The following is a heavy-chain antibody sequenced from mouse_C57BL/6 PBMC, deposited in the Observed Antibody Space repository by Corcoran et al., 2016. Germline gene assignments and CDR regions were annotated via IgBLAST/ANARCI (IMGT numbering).Heavy chain of an antibody. CDR1: GYTFTDYY. D-gene: IGHD1-1*01. V-gene: IGHV1-76*01. Sequence: QVQLKQSGAELVRPGASVKLSCKASGYTFTDYYINWVKQRPGQGLEWIARIYPGSGNTYYNEKFKGKATLTAEKSSSTAYMQLSSLTSEDSAVYFCARSSGSSPSWFAYWGQGTLVTVSA. CDR2: IYPGSGNT. CDR3: ARSSGSSPSWFAY. J-gene: IGHJ3*01.